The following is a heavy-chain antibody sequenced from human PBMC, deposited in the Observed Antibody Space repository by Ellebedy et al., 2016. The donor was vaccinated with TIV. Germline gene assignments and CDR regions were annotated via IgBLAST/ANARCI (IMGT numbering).Heavy chain of an antibody. CDR2: TTQSGGT. V-gene: IGHV3-66*01. CDR1: GFTVSSTY. CDR3: ARENFNDVDLIVWGVLDI. D-gene: IGHD2/OR15-2a*01. J-gene: IGHJ3*02. Sequence: GESLKISCAASGFTVSSTYMSWVRQAPGKGLEWVALTTQSGGTYYADSVKGRFTMSRDNSQNTLRLQMNSLRVEDNAVYFCARENFNDVDLIVWGVLDIWGQGTMVAVSS.